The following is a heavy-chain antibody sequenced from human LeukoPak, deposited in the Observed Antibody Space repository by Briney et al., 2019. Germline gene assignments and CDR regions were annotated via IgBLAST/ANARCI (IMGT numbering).Heavy chain of an antibody. J-gene: IGHJ6*02. Sequence: GASVKVSCKASGGTFSSYAISWVRQAPGQGLEWMGWINPNSGGTNYAQKFQGWVTMTRDTSISTAYMELSRLRSDDTAVYYCAREGGSWYSLDYYYYGMDVWGQGTTVTVSS. CDR1: GGTFSSYA. V-gene: IGHV1-2*04. D-gene: IGHD2-15*01. CDR2: INPNSGGT. CDR3: AREGGSWYSLDYYYYGMDV.